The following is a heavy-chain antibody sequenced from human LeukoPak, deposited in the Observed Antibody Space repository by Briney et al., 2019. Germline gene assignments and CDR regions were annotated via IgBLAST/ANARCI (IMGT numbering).Heavy chain of an antibody. V-gene: IGHV1-18*01. D-gene: IGHD1-26*01. Sequence: ASVKVSCTASGYTFGSYGISWVRQAPGQGLEWMGWISAYNGNTNYAQKLQGRVTMTTDTSTTTAYMELRSLRSDDTAVYYCARGVGVNSRPDYWGQGTLVTVSS. CDR2: ISAYNGNT. CDR1: GYTFGSYG. CDR3: ARGVGVNSRPDY. J-gene: IGHJ4*02.